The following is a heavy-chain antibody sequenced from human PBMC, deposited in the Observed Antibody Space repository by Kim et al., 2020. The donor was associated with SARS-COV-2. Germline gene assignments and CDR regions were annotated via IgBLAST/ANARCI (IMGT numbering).Heavy chain of an antibody. V-gene: IGHV3-20*03. CDR3: ARGRKQWLTYYYYYGMDV. J-gene: IGHJ6*02. Sequence: NGRFTISRDNAKNSLDLQMNSLRAEDTALYYCARGRKQWLTYYYYYGMDVWGQGTTVTVSS. D-gene: IGHD6-19*01.